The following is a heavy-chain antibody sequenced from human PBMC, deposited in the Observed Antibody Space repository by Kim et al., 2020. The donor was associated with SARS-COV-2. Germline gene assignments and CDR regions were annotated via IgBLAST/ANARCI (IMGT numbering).Heavy chain of an antibody. D-gene: IGHD3-3*01. V-gene: IGHV1-69*13. J-gene: IGHJ6*02. Sequence: SVKVSCKASGGTFSSYAISWVRQAPGQGLEWMGGIIPIFGTANYAQKFQGRVTITADESTSTAYMELSSLRSEDTAVYYCARQFMEWSEHYYYYYGMDVWGQGTTVTVSS. CDR1: GGTFSSYA. CDR2: IIPIFGTA. CDR3: ARQFMEWSEHYYYYYGMDV.